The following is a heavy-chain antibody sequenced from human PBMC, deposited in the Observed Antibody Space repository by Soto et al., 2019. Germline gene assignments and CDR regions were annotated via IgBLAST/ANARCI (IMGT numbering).Heavy chain of an antibody. J-gene: IGHJ6*02. Sequence: QVQLQESGPGLVKPSQTLSLTCTVSGGSISSGDYYWSWIRQPPGKGLEWIGYIYYSGSTYYNPSLKSRVTISVDTSKNQFSLKLSSVTAADTAVYYCARDTPPYGEGQVDGMDVWGQGTTVTVSS. CDR1: GGSISSGDYY. CDR3: ARDTPPYGEGQVDGMDV. V-gene: IGHV4-30-4*01. D-gene: IGHD4-17*01. CDR2: IYYSGST.